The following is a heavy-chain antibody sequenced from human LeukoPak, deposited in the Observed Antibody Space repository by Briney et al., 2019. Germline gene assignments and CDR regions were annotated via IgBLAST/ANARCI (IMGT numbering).Heavy chain of an antibody. CDR2: IYYSGST. D-gene: IGHD3-3*01. V-gene: IGHV4-39*01. CDR1: GGSISSSSYY. J-gene: IGHJ4*02. CDR3: ARHGRTIFGVVIRGFDY. Sequence: PSETLSLTCTVSGGSISSSSYYWGWMRQPPGKGLEWIGSIYYSGSTYYNPSLKSRVTLSVDTSKNQFSLKLSSVTAADTAVYYCARHGRTIFGVVIRGFDYWGQGTLVTVSS.